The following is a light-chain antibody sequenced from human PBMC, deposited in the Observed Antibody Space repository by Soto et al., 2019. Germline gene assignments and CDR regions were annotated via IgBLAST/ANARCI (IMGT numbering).Light chain of an antibody. CDR2: DVS. Sequence: EIVLTQSPATLSLSPGERATLSCRASQSISSCLASYQHTPGRAPRLLIYDVSNRGTGVPARSSGSGSGTDFTLTISSLEHEDFAVYYCHQRNSWPLTFGGGTNLEIK. V-gene: IGKV3-11*01. CDR3: HQRNSWPLT. CDR1: QSISSC. J-gene: IGKJ4*01.